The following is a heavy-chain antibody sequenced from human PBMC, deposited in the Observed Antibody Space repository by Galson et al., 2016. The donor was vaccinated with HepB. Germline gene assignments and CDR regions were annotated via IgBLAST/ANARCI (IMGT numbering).Heavy chain of an antibody. D-gene: IGHD1-1*01. Sequence: SLRLSCAAFGFSARSDYMTWVRQAPGKGLEWVSITSSGDTTDYADFVQGRFSVSRDTSKNILYLQMSSLRVDDTAVYYCARDGPATGIFFWGQGTLVTVSS. CDR1: GFSARSDY. V-gene: IGHV3-53*01. J-gene: IGHJ4*02. CDR2: TSSGDTT. CDR3: ARDGPATGIFF.